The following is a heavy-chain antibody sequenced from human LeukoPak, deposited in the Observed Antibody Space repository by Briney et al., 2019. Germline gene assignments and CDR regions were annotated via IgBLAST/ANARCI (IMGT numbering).Heavy chain of an antibody. Sequence: SETLSLTCAVYGGSFSGYSWNWIRQPPVKGLEWIGEINHSGGTNYNPSLKSRVIISVDTSKNQFSLKLSSVTAADTAVYYCARVRYSGSYFGFDYWGQGTLVTVSS. J-gene: IGHJ4*02. CDR3: ARVRYSGSYFGFDY. CDR2: INHSGGT. V-gene: IGHV4-34*01. CDR1: GGSFSGYS. D-gene: IGHD1-26*01.